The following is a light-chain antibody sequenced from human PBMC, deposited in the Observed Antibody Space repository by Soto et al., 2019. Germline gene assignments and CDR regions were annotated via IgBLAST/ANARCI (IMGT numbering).Light chain of an antibody. J-gene: IGKJ5*01. CDR3: LQPHSYPIT. CDR2: GAS. CDR1: QAMNTY. Sequence: DIQLTQSPSFLSASVGDRVTISCRASQAMNTYIAWYQQRPGAAPKLLVYGASTLYTGVPSRFSGSESEAVSTPTITSPHPEDYATNYCLQPHSYPITFDQGTRL. V-gene: IGKV1-9*01.